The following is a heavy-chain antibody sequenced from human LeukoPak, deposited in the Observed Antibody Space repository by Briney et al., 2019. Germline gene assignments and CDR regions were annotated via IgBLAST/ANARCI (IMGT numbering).Heavy chain of an antibody. CDR1: GGSISSYY. CDR2: IYYSGST. V-gene: IGHV4-59*01. D-gene: IGHD2-8*01. Sequence: SETLSVTCTVSGGSISSYYWSWIRQPPGNGLEWIGYIYYSGSTSYNPSLKSRVTISVDTSKNQFSLKLSSVTAADTAVYYCARDANGVSYNWFDPWGQGTLVTVSS. J-gene: IGHJ5*02. CDR3: ARDANGVSYNWFDP.